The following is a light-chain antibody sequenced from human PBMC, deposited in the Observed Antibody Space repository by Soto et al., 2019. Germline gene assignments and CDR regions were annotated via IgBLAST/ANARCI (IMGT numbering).Light chain of an antibody. J-gene: IGKJ1*01. CDR3: LQDYAFPWT. CDR1: QHIRND. V-gene: IGKV1-6*01. Sequence: AIRMTQSPSSLSASVGDRVTITCRASQHIRNDLGWYQQKPGRAPKLLIYSSSTLQSGVPSRFNGSGSGTEFTLSISSLQPEDFATYHRLQDYAFPWTFGQGTNVEVK. CDR2: SSS.